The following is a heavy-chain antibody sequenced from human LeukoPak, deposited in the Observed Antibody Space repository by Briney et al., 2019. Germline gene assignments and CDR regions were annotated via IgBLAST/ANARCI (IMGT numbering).Heavy chain of an antibody. D-gene: IGHD6-13*01. CDR1: GGSISSYY. CDR2: ISGSGGST. CDR3: AKDLLPGIAAARGWFDP. J-gene: IGHJ5*02. V-gene: IGHV3-23*01. Sequence: ETLSLTCTVSGGSISSYYWSWIRQPPGKGLEWVSAISGSGGSTYYADSVKGRFTISRDNSKNTLYLQMNSLRAEDTAVYYCAKDLLPGIAAARGWFDPRGQGTLVTVSS.